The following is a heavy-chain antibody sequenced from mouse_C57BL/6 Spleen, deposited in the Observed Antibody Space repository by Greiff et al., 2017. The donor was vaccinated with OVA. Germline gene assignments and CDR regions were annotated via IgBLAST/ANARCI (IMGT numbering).Heavy chain of an antibody. CDR3: AIGSSFAY. CDR2: IDPSDSYT. V-gene: IGHV1-50*01. D-gene: IGHD1-1*01. Sequence: QVQLQQPGAELVKPGASVKLSCKASGYTFTSYWMQWVKQRPGQGLEWIGEIDPSDSYTNYNQKFKGKATLTVDTSSSTAYMQLSSLTSEDSAVYYCAIGSSFAYWGQGTLVTVSA. CDR1: GYTFTSYW. J-gene: IGHJ3*01.